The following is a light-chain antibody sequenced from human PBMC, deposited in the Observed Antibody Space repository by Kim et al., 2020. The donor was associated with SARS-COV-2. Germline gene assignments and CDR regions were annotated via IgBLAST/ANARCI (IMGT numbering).Light chain of an antibody. Sequence: APGKTASLTCGGNNIGRKSVHWYQQRPGQAPVLLIYYDSDRPSGIPERFSGSNSGNTATLTISRVEAGDEADYYCQVWDSNTDHMVFGGGTQLTVL. CDR3: QVWDSNTDHMV. V-gene: IGLV3-21*04. CDR1: NIGRKS. J-gene: IGLJ2*01. CDR2: YDS.